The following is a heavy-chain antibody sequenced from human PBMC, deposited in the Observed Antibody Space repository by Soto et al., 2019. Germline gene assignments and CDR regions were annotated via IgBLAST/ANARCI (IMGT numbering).Heavy chain of an antibody. Sequence: SQTLSLTCAISGDSVSNNSAAWNWFRQSPSRGLEWLGRTYYRSKWYNDYAVSVKSRITINPDTSKNQFSLQLNSVTPEDTAIYYCTRALSGSGPDSWGQGTLVTVSS. D-gene: IGHD6-19*01. CDR2: TYYRSKWYN. V-gene: IGHV6-1*01. J-gene: IGHJ4*02. CDR1: GDSVSNNSAA. CDR3: TRALSGSGPDS.